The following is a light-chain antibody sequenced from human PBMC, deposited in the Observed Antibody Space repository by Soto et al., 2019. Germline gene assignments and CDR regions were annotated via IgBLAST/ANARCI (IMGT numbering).Light chain of an antibody. Sequence: QSVLTQPASVSGSPGQSITISCTGTSSDVGGYNYVSWYQQLPGKAPKLMIYDVSNRPSGVSNRFSGSKSGNTASLAISGLQAEDEADYYCSSYTSSRTWVFGGGTKLTVL. V-gene: IGLV2-14*01. CDR1: SSDVGGYNY. CDR2: DVS. J-gene: IGLJ3*02. CDR3: SSYTSSRTWV.